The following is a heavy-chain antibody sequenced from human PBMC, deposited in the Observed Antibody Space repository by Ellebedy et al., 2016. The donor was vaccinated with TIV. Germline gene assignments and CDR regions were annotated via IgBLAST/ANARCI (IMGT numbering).Heavy chain of an antibody. Sequence: MPSETLSLTCTVSGGSITGYYWTWVRQAPGKRLESLGYIYHSGTAAYNPSLRSRVTIWIDTSKKYFSLNLTSVTAADTAVYYCARDKSNSGYFGLDVWGQGTTVIVSS. V-gene: IGHV4-59*01. CDR2: IYHSGTA. D-gene: IGHD4-23*01. J-gene: IGHJ6*02. CDR3: ARDKSNSGYFGLDV. CDR1: GGSITGYY.